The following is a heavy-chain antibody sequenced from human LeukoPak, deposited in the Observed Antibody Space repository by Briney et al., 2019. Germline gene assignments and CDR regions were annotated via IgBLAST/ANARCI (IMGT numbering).Heavy chain of an antibody. V-gene: IGHV3-74*01. CDR1: GFTFSTYW. Sequence: GGSLRLSCAASGFTFSTYWMHWVRQAPGKGLVWVSRINSDGSSTSYADSVKGRFTLSRDNAKNTLFLQMNSLRAEDTAVYYCARYSSAWHAVDYWGQGTLVTVSS. J-gene: IGHJ4*02. CDR3: ARYSSAWHAVDY. D-gene: IGHD6-19*01. CDR2: INSDGSST.